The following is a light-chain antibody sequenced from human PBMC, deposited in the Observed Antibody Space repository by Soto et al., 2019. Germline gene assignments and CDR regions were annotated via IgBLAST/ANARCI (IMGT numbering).Light chain of an antibody. V-gene: IGLV2-14*03. CDR1: SSDIGPYDY. Sequence: QSALTQPASVSGSPGQSITISCSATSSDIGPYDYVSWYQQHPGRAPKLIIYEVSHRFSGLSYRFSGPKSGNAAFLTISGLQAEDEGDYYCTSFAPGRIYVFGSGTKVTV. CDR2: EVS. CDR3: TSFAPGRIYV. J-gene: IGLJ1*01.